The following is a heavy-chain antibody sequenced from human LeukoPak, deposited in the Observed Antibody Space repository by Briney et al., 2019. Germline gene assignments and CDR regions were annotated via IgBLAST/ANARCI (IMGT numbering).Heavy chain of an antibody. V-gene: IGHV1-2*02. CDR1: GYTFTGYY. Sequence: ASVKVSCTASGYTFTGYYMHWVRQAPGQGLEWMGWINPNSGGTNYAQKFQGRVTMTRDTSISTAYMELSRLRSDDTAVYYCARAGPGSSWYSFGQWFDPWGQGTLVTVSS. CDR3: ARAGPGSSWYSFGQWFDP. D-gene: IGHD6-13*01. CDR2: INPNSGGT. J-gene: IGHJ5*02.